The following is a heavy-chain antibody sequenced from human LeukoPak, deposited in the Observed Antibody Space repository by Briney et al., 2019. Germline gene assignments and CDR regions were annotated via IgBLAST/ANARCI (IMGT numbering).Heavy chain of an antibody. V-gene: IGHV3-72*01. Sequence: PGGSLRLSCAASGFTFSDHFMDWVRQAPGKGLEWVGRIRRKPQSYTTEYAASVKGRFTFSRDDPKNSLYLQMNSLETEDTAVYHCARVSATTGGTDALDLWGQGTMVTVSS. CDR3: ARVSATTGGTDALDL. CDR1: GFTFSDHF. J-gene: IGHJ3*01. CDR2: IRRKPQSYTT. D-gene: IGHD1-1*01.